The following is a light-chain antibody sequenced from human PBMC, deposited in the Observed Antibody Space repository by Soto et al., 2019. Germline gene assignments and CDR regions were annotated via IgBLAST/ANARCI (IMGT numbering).Light chain of an antibody. CDR1: QSVSSS. CDR2: GAS. CDR3: HQFNNWPRA. V-gene: IGKV3D-15*01. J-gene: IGKJ3*01. Sequence: EIVMTQSPATLSVSPGETATLSCRASQSVSSSLAWFQQKHGQAPRLLIYGASTRATGIPARFSGSGSGTEFTLTISSLQSEDFAVYYCHQFNNWPRAFGPGTKVDIK.